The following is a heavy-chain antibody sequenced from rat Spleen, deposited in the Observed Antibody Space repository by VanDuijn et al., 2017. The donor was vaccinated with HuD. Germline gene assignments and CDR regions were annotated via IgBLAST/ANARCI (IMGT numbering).Heavy chain of an antibody. CDR2: INGDSSTI. Sequence: EVKLVESGGGLVQPGRSLKLSCAASGFNLKDYWMGWVRQAPGKGLEWIGEINGDSSTINYSPSLKDKFTISRDNAQNTLYLQMNKLGSEDTVIYYCARAIPRYFDYWGQGVMVTVSS. J-gene: IGHJ2*01. CDR3: ARAIPRYFDY. CDR1: GFNLKDYW. V-gene: IGHV4-2*01. D-gene: IGHD2-1*01.